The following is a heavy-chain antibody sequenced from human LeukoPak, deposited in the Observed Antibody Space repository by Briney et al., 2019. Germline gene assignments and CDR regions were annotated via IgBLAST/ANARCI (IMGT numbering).Heavy chain of an antibody. CDR2: IYYSGST. CDR3: ARDGSGSIDY. V-gene: IGHV4-30-4*01. Sequence: PWETLSLTCTVSGGSISRGDYYWSWIRQPPGKGLEWIGYIYYSGSTYYNPSLKSRVTISVDTSKNQFSLKLSSVTAADTAVYYCARDGSGSIDYCGQGTLVTVSS. CDR1: GGSISRGDYY. D-gene: IGHD3-10*01. J-gene: IGHJ4*02.